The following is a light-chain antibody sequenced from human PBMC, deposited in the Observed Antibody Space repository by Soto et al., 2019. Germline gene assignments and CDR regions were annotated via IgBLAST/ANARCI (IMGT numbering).Light chain of an antibody. J-gene: IGLJ1*01. V-gene: IGLV2-14*03. Sequence: QYALTQPASVSGSPGQSITISCSGTSSDIGSYDHVAWYQQFPGKSPKLIISAVSDRPSGVSARFSGSKSGISASLTISGLQPEDEADYYCISYTDRQSYLFGTGT. CDR3: ISYTDRQSYL. CDR1: SSDIGSYDH. CDR2: AVS.